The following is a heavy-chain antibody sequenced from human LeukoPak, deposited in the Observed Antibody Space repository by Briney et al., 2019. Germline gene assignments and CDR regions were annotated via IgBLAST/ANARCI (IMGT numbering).Heavy chain of an antibody. V-gene: IGHV1-18*01. CDR1: GYTFTSYG. Sequence: ASVNVSCMASGYTFTSYGISWVRQAPGQGLEWMGWISAYNGNTNYAQELQGRVTMTTDTSTSTAYMELRSLRSDDTAVYYCAREEDYYDSSGLPWDIWGQGTMVTVSS. D-gene: IGHD3-22*01. CDR3: AREEDYYDSSGLPWDI. J-gene: IGHJ3*02. CDR2: ISAYNGNT.